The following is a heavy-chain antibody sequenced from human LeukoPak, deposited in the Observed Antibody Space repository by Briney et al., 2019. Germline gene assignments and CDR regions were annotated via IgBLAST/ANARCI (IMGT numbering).Heavy chain of an antibody. J-gene: IGHJ4*02. CDR3: AREAQYSSALTHNDY. CDR2: IHHSGST. Sequence: SETLSLTCTVSGYSISSGYYWGWIRQPPGKGLEWIGSIHHSGSTYSNPSLKSRVTISGDTSKNQFSLKLNSVTAADTAVYYCAREAQYSSALTHNDYWSQGTLVTVSS. CDR1: GYSISSGYY. D-gene: IGHD6-19*01. V-gene: IGHV4-38-2*02.